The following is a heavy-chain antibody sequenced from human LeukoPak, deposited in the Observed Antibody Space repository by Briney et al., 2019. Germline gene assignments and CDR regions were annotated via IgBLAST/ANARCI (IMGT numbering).Heavy chain of an antibody. D-gene: IGHD3-10*01. CDR3: TTVGVYYYDH. Sequence: GGSLRLSCAASGLTFSSAWMTWVRLAPGRGLEWVGRIRSKAYGGTTDYAEPVKGRFIISRDASENTVYLQMNSLKTEDTGDYYCTTVGVYYYDHWGQGTRVTVSS. CDR1: GLTFSSAW. CDR2: IRSKAYGGTT. V-gene: IGHV3-15*01. J-gene: IGHJ5*02.